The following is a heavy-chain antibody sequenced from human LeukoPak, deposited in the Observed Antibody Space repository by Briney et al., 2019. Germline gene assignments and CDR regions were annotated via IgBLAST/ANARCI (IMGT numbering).Heavy chain of an antibody. Sequence: SETLSLTCTVSGGAISSYYWSWIRQPPGKGLEWIGYIYYSGSTNYNPSLKSRVTISVDTSKNQFSLKLSSVTAADTAVYYCARDSGWEPRNPPYYFDYWGQGTLVTVSS. CDR1: GGAISSYY. J-gene: IGHJ4*02. D-gene: IGHD1-26*01. CDR3: ARDSGWEPRNPPYYFDY. CDR2: IYYSGST. V-gene: IGHV4-59*01.